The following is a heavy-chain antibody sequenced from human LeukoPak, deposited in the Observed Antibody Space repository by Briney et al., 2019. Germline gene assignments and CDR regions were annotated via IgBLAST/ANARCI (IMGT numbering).Heavy chain of an antibody. D-gene: IGHD6-13*01. J-gene: IGHJ4*02. CDR2: ISWNSGSI. CDR3: AKAAGRAAAGIDY. V-gene: IGHV3-9*01. CDR1: GFTFDDYA. Sequence: PGGSLRLSCAASGFTFDDYAMHWVRQAPGKGLEWVSGISWNSGSIGYADSVKGRFTISRDNAKNSLYLQMNSLRAEDTALYYCAKAAGRAAAGIDYWGQGTQVTVSS.